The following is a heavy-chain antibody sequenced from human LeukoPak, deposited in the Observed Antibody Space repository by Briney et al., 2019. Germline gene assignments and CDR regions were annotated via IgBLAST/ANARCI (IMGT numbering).Heavy chain of an antibody. D-gene: IGHD3-9*01. CDR3: AKEPYDILTGYFSMGY. Sequence: PGGSLRLSCAASGLTFSSYAMSWVRQAPGKGLEWVSAISGSGGSTYYADSVKGRFTISRDNSKNTLYLQMNSLRAEDTAVYYCAKEPYDILTGYFSMGYWGQGTLVTVSS. CDR2: ISGSGGST. V-gene: IGHV3-23*01. J-gene: IGHJ4*02. CDR1: GLTFSSYA.